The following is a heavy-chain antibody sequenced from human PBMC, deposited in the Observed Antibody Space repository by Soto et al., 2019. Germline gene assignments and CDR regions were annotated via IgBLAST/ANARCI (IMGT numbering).Heavy chain of an antibody. Sequence: GESLKISCKGSGYTFTRYWIAWVRQMPGKGLEWMGIIYPGDSDTRYSPSFQGQITISADKSISTAYLQWSSLKASDTAMYYCARGDYRVLEFWGQGTLVTVSS. CDR2: IYPGDSDT. CDR3: ARGDYRVLEF. D-gene: IGHD4-4*01. CDR1: GYTFTRYW. J-gene: IGHJ4*02. V-gene: IGHV5-51*01.